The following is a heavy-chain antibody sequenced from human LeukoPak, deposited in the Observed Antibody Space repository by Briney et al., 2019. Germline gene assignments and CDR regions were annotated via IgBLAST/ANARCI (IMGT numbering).Heavy chain of an antibody. CDR1: GFTFSSFW. CDR3: ARGRGLES. D-gene: IGHD3-10*01. V-gene: IGHV3-7*03. CDR2: IKQDGSEK. Sequence: GGSLRLSCADSGFTFSSFWMTWVRQAPGKGLEWVANIKQDGSEKYYVDSVKGRFTISRDNAKKSLFLQMNSLRAEDTVVYYCARGRGLESWGQGTLVTVSS. J-gene: IGHJ4*02.